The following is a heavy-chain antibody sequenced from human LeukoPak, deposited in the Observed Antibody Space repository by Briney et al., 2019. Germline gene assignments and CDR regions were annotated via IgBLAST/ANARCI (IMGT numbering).Heavy chain of an antibody. D-gene: IGHD3-22*01. CDR3: AKVDSSGPYYFDY. J-gene: IGHJ4*02. CDR2: IKQDGSEK. Sequence: GGSLRLSCAASGFTFSSYWMSWVRQAPGKGLEWVANIKQDGSEKYYVDSVKGRFTISRDNAKNSLYLQMNSLRAEDTAVYYCAKVDSSGPYYFDYWGQGTLVTVSS. CDR1: GFTFSSYW. V-gene: IGHV3-7*01.